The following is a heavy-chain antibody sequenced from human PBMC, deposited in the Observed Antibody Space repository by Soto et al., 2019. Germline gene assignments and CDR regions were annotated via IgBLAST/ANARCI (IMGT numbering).Heavy chain of an antibody. Sequence: GESLKISCAASGFTFSSYGMHWVRQAPGKGLEWVAVISYDGSNKYYADSVKGRFTISRDNSKNTLYLQMNSLRAEDTAVYYCAKAGRLRFLEWLLYGLDYWGQGTLVTVSS. CDR3: AKAGRLRFLEWLLYGLDY. CDR1: GFTFSSYG. V-gene: IGHV3-30*18. J-gene: IGHJ4*02. CDR2: ISYDGSNK. D-gene: IGHD3-3*01.